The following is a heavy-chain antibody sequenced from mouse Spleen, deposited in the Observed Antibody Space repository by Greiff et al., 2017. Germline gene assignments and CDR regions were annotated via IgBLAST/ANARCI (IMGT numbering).Heavy chain of an antibody. CDR1: GYTFTSYW. J-gene: IGHJ3*01. D-gene: IGHD1-1*01. CDR3: AANYGSSYGAWFAY. Sequence: VQLQQPGAELVKPGASVKLSCKASGYTFTSYWMQWVKQRPGQGLEWIGEIDPSDSYTNYNQKFKSKATLTVDTSSSTAYMQLSSLTSEDSAVYYCAANYGSSYGAWFAYWGQGTLVTVSA. CDR2: IDPSDSYT. V-gene: IGHV1-50*01.